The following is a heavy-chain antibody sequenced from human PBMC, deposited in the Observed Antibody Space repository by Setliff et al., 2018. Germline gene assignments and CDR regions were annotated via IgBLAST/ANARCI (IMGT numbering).Heavy chain of an antibody. J-gene: IGHJ4*02. V-gene: IGHV3-72*01. Sequence: PGGSLRLSCATSGFIFSDYSMDWVRQAPGKGLEWVGRSRNKVSGYIMEYAASVKGIFTISRDASENSISLQMNSLRVDDTAVYFCRVWLGDLSRDFWGQGTLVTVSS. CDR2: SRNKVSGYIM. CDR1: GFIFSDYS. D-gene: IGHD3-10*01. CDR3: RVWLGDLSRDF.